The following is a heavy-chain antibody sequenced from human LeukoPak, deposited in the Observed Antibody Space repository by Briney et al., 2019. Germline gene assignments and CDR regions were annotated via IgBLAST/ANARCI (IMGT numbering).Heavy chain of an antibody. CDR2: IYYSGNT. CDR1: GGSISSSSYY. J-gene: IGHJ6*03. Sequence: SETLSLTCTVSGGSISSSSYYWGWIREPPGKGLEWIGSIYYSGNTYYNPSLKSRVTISVDTSKNQFSLKLSSVTAADTAVYYCARDRFDDSSGYYYHYYYYMDVWGKGTTVTVSS. V-gene: IGHV4-39*07. CDR3: ARDRFDDSSGYYYHYYYYMDV. D-gene: IGHD3-22*01.